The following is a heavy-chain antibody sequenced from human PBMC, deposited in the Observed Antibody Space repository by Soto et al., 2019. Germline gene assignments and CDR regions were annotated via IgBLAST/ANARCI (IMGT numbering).Heavy chain of an antibody. CDR1: GFTFSNYA. J-gene: IGHJ4*02. D-gene: IGHD6-13*01. CDR3: ARDKEQQPTYHFDY. V-gene: IGHV3-30-3*01. Sequence: QVQLVESGGGVVQPGRSLRLSCAASGFTFSNYAMHWVRQAPGKGLEWVAFISYDGSNTYYADSVKGRFTISRDNSKNTLDLQMNNLRREDTAVFYCARDKEQQPTYHFDYWVQGTLVTVSS. CDR2: ISYDGSNT.